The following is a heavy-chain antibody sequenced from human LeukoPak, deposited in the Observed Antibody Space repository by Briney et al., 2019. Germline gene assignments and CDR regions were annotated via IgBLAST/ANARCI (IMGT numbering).Heavy chain of an antibody. CDR2: MRSKTEGGTT. CDR3: TTDPLARHYYHIMDV. CDR1: GFTFSSYA. V-gene: IGHV3-15*01. Sequence: KPGGSLRLSCAASGFTFSSYAMSWVRQAPGKGLEWVGRMRSKTEGGTTDYAAPVKGRFTISRDDSKNTLYLETSSLKTEDTAVYYRTTDPLARHYYHIMDVWGQGTTVTVPS. J-gene: IGHJ6*02. D-gene: IGHD6-6*01.